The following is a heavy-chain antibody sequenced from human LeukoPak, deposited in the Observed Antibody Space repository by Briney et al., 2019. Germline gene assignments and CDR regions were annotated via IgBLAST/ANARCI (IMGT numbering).Heavy chain of an antibody. V-gene: IGHV3-21*04. J-gene: IGHJ4*02. CDR2: VSTSSVYI. Sequence: GGSLRLSCAASGFTFSTYSMNWVRQAPGKGLEWVSSVSTSSVYIYYADSVKGRFTISRDNSKNTLYLQMNSLRAEDTAVYYCAKEGYYDFWSGSPTYFDYWGQGTLVTVSS. CDR1: GFTFSTYS. CDR3: AKEGYYDFWSGSPTYFDY. D-gene: IGHD3-3*01.